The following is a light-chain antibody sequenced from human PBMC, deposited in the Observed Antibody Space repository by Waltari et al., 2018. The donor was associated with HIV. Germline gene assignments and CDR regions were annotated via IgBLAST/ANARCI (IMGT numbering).Light chain of an antibody. J-gene: IGLJ2*01. CDR3: QAWDSSTAGV. Sequence: SYELTQPPSVSVSPGQTASITCSGEKLGDKYACWYQQKPGQSPVLVIYQDSKRPSGIPERFSGSNSGNTATLTISGTQAMDEADYYCQAWDSSTAGVFGGGTKLTVL. V-gene: IGLV3-1*01. CDR2: QDS. CDR1: KLGDKY.